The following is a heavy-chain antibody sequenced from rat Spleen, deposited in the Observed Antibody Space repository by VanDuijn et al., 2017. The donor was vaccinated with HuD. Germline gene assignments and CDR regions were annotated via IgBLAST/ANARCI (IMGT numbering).Heavy chain of an antibody. CDR3: ARHGEQLFDF. D-gene: IGHD1-10*01. CDR2: LNFDGSGT. Sequence: EVQLVESGGGLVQPGRSMKLSCAASGFTFSNFDMAWVRQTPTKGLEWVASLNFDGSGTYYLDSVKGRFTFSRDNAKNTVYLQMDSLRSEDTATYYCARHGEQLFDFWGPGTMVTVSS. V-gene: IGHV5-22*01. J-gene: IGHJ1*01. CDR1: GFTFSNFD.